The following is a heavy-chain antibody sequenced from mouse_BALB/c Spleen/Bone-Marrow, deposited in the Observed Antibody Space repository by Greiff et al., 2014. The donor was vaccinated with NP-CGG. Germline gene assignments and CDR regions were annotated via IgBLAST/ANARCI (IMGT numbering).Heavy chain of an antibody. CDR3: ARWRYYFDY. Sequence: QVQLQQSGAELARPGASVKLSCKASGYTFTSYWMQWVKQRPGQGLEWIGAIYPGDGDTRYTQKFKGKATLTADKSSSTAYMQLSSLASEDSAVYYCARWRYYFDYWGQSTTLTVSS. CDR1: GYTFTSYW. D-gene: IGHD2-3*01. J-gene: IGHJ2*01. V-gene: IGHV1-87*01. CDR2: IYPGDGDT.